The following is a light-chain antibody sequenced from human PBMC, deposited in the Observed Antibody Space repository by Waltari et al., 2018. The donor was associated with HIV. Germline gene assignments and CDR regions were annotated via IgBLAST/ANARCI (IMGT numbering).Light chain of an antibody. J-gene: IGKJ2*01. CDR1: QSVSSRY. CDR3: QHFDTSLPKYT. Sequence: EFVLTQSPGTLSLSPGERATLSCRASQSVSSRYLAWYQQRPGQAPRLRIYGASSRAAGIPDRFTGSGSGTDFTLTISRLEPEDFAVYYCQHFDTSLPKYTFGQGTKLEIK. V-gene: IGKV3-20*01. CDR2: GAS.